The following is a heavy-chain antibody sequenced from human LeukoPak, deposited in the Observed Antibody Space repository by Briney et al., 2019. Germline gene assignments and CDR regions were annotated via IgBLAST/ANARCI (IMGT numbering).Heavy chain of an antibody. J-gene: IGHJ4*02. CDR2: IYHSGST. Sequence: SETLSLTCAVSGGSISSGGYSWSWIRQPPGKGLEWIGYIYHSGSTYYNPSLKSRVTISVDRSKNQFSLKLSSVTAADTAVYYCARGRGRGKPRSPLFDYWGQGTLVTVSS. D-gene: IGHD2-15*01. CDR3: ARGRGRGKPRSPLFDY. V-gene: IGHV4-30-2*01. CDR1: GGSISSGGYS.